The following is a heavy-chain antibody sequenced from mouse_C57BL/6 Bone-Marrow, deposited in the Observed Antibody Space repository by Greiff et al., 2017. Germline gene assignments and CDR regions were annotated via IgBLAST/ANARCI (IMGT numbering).Heavy chain of an antibody. J-gene: IGHJ2*01. CDR3: ARSGPLARSFDY. CDR1: GYTFTSYW. D-gene: IGHD3-1*01. V-gene: IGHV1-55*01. Sequence: QVQLQQPGAELVKPGASVKMSCKASGYTFTSYWITWVKQRPGQGLEWIGDIYPTSGRTNYNEKFKSKAILTVDTSSNTAYMQLSSLTSEDSAVFYCARSGPLARSFDYWGQGTTLTVSS. CDR2: IYPTSGRT.